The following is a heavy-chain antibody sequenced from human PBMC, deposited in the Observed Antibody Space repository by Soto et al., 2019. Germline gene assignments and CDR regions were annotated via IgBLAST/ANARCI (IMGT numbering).Heavy chain of an antibody. CDR2: ISYDGSNK. Sequence: QVQLVESGGGVVQPGRSLRLSCAASGFTFSSYGMHWVRQAPGKGLEWVAVISYDGSNKYYADSVKGRFTISRDNSKNTLYLQMNSLRAEDTAVYYCAKDRRVVPAANNRDYYYYYGMDVWGQGTTVTVSS. D-gene: IGHD2-2*01. J-gene: IGHJ6*02. CDR1: GFTFSSYG. V-gene: IGHV3-30*18. CDR3: AKDRRVVPAANNRDYYYYYGMDV.